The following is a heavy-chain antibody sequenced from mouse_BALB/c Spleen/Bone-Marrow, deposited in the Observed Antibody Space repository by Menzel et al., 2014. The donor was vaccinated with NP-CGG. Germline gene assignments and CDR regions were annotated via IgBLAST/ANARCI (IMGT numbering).Heavy chain of an antibody. D-gene: IGHD1-1*01. Sequence: VQLQQSGAELARPGASVKLSCKASGYTFTSYWMQWVKQRPGQGLEWIEAIYPGDGDTRYTQKFKGKATLTADKSSSTAYMQLSSLASEDSAVYYCAREGYYYGSSTYYAMDYWGQGTSVTVSS. CDR3: AREGYYYGSSTYYAMDY. V-gene: IGHV1-87*01. J-gene: IGHJ4*01. CDR2: IYPGDGDT. CDR1: GYTFTSYW.